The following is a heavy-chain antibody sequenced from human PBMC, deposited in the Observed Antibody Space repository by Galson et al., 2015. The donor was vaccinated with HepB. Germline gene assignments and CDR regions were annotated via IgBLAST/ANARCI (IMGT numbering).Heavy chain of an antibody. CDR2: ISPDGSGQ. D-gene: IGHD4/OR15-4a*01. V-gene: IGHV3-7*03. CDR3: AGSHDYPLHFDS. CDR1: GIMFSSSW. Sequence: SLRLSCAASGIMFSSSWITWVRKAPGKGLDWVANISPDGSGQHYAHSVRGRFTISRDNAPSSVFLHMNSLRVEDTAVYYCAGSHDYPLHFDSRGQGNLVTVS. J-gene: IGHJ4*01.